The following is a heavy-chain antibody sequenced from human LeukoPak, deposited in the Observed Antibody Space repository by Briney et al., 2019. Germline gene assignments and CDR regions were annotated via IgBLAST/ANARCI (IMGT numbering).Heavy chain of an antibody. CDR2: ISTSGGDT. D-gene: IGHD3-10*01. CDR3: ASATAGLWSQQNDH. Sequence: PGGSLRLSCAASGFTFTDSAMTWVRQAPGKGLEWVSAISTSGGDTIYTDSVKDRFTISRDNSKNTLYLQMNSLRAEDTAVYYCASATAGLWSQQNDHWGQGILVTVSS. J-gene: IGHJ4*02. V-gene: IGHV3-23*01. CDR1: GFTFTDSA.